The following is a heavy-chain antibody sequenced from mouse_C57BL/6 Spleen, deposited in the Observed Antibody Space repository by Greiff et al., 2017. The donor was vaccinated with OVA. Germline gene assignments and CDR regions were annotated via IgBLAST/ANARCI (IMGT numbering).Heavy chain of an antibody. V-gene: IGHV1-26*01. CDR2: INPNNGGT. J-gene: IGHJ1*03. Sequence: VQLQQSGPELVKPGASVKISCKASGYTFTDYYMNWVKQSHGKSLEWIGDINPNNGGTSYNQKFKGKATLTVDKSSSTAYMELRSLTSEDSAVYYCARIARDYAWYFDVWGTGTTVTVSS. CDR1: GYTFTDYY. D-gene: IGHD2-4*01. CDR3: ARIARDYAWYFDV.